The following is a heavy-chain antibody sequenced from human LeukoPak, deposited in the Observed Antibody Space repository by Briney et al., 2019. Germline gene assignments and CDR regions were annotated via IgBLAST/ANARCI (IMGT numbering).Heavy chain of an antibody. D-gene: IGHD3-22*01. CDR1: GFTFSSYT. Sequence: GGSLRLSCAASGFTFSSYTMHWVRQPRGKGLEWVALISYDGSNQYYADSVKGRFTISRDNSKNTLSLQMNSLRVEDTAIYYCTRSGYRHPYHFDSWGQGTLVTVSS. V-gene: IGHV3-30*14. CDR2: ISYDGSNQ. CDR3: TRSGYRHPYHFDS. J-gene: IGHJ4*02.